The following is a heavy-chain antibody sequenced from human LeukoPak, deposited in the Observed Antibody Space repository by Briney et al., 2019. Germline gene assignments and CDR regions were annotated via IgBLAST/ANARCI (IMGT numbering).Heavy chain of an antibody. D-gene: IGHD5-12*01. Sequence: GGSLRLSCAASGFTFSSYWMSWVRQAPGKGLEWVANIKQDGSEKYYVDSVKGRFTISRDNAKNSLYLQMNSLRAEDTAVYYCARDAPALEWLRFRTPGMDYWGQGTLVTVSS. V-gene: IGHV3-7*01. CDR3: ARDAPALEWLRFRTPGMDY. J-gene: IGHJ4*02. CDR1: GFTFSSYW. CDR2: IKQDGSEK.